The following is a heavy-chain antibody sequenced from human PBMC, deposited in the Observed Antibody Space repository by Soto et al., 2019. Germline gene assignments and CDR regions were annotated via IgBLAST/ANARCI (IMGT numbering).Heavy chain of an antibody. CDR1: GFTFSKHV. J-gene: IGHJ6*02. V-gene: IGHV3-33*01. CDR2: IWSDGSDK. Sequence: QVQLVESGGGVVQPGRSLRLSCAASGFTFSKHVMHWARQAPGKGLEWVALIWSDGSDKYYGDSVKGRFTISRDNSKNTLYRQMNSLRAEDTAVYYCAREYVRGDYSGIGRDAWGQGTTVTVS. CDR3: AREYVRGDYSGIGRDA. D-gene: IGHD3-10*02.